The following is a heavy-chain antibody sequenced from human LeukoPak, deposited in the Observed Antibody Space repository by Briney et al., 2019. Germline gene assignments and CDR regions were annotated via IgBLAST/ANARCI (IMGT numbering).Heavy chain of an antibody. CDR1: GYTFTSYY. CDR3: ARASSVVPAASIEIDY. Sequence: ASVKVSCKASGYTFTSYYMHWVRQAPGQGLEWMGIINPSGGSTSYAQKFQGRVTMTRDTSTGTVYMELSSLRSEDTAVYYCARASSVVPAASIEIDYWGQGTLVTVSS. J-gene: IGHJ4*02. D-gene: IGHD2-2*01. CDR2: INPSGGST. V-gene: IGHV1-46*01.